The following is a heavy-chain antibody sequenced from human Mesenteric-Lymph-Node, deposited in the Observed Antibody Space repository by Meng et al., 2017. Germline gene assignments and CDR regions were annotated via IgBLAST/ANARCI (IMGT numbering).Heavy chain of an antibody. J-gene: IGHJ4*02. V-gene: IGHV1-24*01. CDR1: GYTLTELS. D-gene: IGHD3-22*01. CDR3: ATDYDSSGYRGY. Sequence: ASVKVSCKVSGYTLTELSMHWVRQAPGKGLEWMGGFDPEDGETIYAQKFHGRVTMTEDTSTDTAYMELSSLRSEDTAVYYCATDYDSSGYRGYWGQGTLVTVSS. CDR2: FDPEDGET.